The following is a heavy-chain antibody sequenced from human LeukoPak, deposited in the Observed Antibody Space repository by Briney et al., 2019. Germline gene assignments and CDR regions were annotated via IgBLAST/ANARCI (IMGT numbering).Heavy chain of an antibody. D-gene: IGHD2-2*02. CDR1: GFTFSGSA. Sequence: GGSLRLSCAASGFTFSGSAMLWVRQASGKGLEWVGRIRSKANSYATAYAASVKGRFTISRDDSKNTAYLQMNSLKTEDTAVYYCTRHGYQLLYSPPNDAFDIWGQGTMVTVSS. V-gene: IGHV3-73*01. J-gene: IGHJ3*02. CDR2: IRSKANSYAT. CDR3: TRHGYQLLYSPPNDAFDI.